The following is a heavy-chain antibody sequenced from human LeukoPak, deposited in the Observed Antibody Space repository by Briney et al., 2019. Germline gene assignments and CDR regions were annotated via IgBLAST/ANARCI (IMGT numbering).Heavy chain of an antibody. CDR1: GYSIISDYF. J-gene: IGHJ4*02. D-gene: IGHD2-15*01. Sequence: SETLSLTCIVSGYSIISDYFWGWVRQPPGKELEWIGSIFHSGSVYYNPSLKSRVTISVDPSKNRFSLKLTSVTAADTAVYYCARVVASTSIDSWGQGTLVTVSS. V-gene: IGHV4-38-2*02. CDR2: IFHSGSV. CDR3: ARVVASTSIDS.